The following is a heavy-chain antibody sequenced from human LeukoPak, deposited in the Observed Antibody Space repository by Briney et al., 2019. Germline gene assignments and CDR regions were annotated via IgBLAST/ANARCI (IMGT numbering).Heavy chain of an antibody. CDR2: LTGNGGNT. CDR1: GFTFSSFG. D-gene: IGHD1-26*01. Sequence: GGSLRHSCAASGFTFSSFGMNWVRQAPGKGLEWVSSLTGNGGNTYHADSVKGRFTISRDNSNNTLYLQMNSLRAEDTAIYYCAKVDGAGFWGQGTLVTVSS. J-gene: IGHJ4*02. V-gene: IGHV3-23*01. CDR3: AKVDGAGF.